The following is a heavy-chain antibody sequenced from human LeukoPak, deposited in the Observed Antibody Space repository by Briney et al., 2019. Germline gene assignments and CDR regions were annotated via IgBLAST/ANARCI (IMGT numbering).Heavy chain of an antibody. CDR3: ARSIGYYYTMDV. V-gene: IGHV3-48*03. CDR2: ISGSGSDL. D-gene: IGHD3-22*01. CDR1: GFTFSSYA. J-gene: IGHJ6*02. Sequence: QAGGSLRLSCAASGFTFSSYAMSWVRQAPGRGLEWISYISGSGSDLYYADSVKGRFTISRDNANNSLYLQMNSLRAEDTAVYYCARSIGYYYTMDVWGQGTTVTVSS.